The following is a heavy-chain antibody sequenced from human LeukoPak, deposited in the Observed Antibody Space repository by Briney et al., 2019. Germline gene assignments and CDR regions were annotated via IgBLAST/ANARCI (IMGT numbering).Heavy chain of an antibody. J-gene: IGHJ5*02. D-gene: IGHD1-1*01. Sequence: SETLSLTCTVSGGSISSSSYYWGWIRQPPGKGLEWIGSIYYSGSTYYNPSLKSRVTISVDTSKNQFSLKLSSVTAADTAVYYCARGSTTGSLRIDPWGQGTLVTVSS. CDR1: GGSISSSSYY. CDR3: ARGSTTGSLRIDP. V-gene: IGHV4-39*07. CDR2: IYYSGST.